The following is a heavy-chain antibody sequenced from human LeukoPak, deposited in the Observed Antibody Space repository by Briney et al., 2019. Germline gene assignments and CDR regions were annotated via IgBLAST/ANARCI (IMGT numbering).Heavy chain of an antibody. CDR1: GFTFSSYA. Sequence: GGSLRLSCAASGFTFSSYAMHWVRQAPGKGLEWVAVISYDGSNKYYADSVKGRFTISRDNSKNTLYLQMNSLRAEDTAVYYCAKTIQLRFLEWSNAFDIWGQGTMVTVSS. V-gene: IGHV3-30*04. D-gene: IGHD3-3*01. J-gene: IGHJ3*02. CDR2: ISYDGSNK. CDR3: AKTIQLRFLEWSNAFDI.